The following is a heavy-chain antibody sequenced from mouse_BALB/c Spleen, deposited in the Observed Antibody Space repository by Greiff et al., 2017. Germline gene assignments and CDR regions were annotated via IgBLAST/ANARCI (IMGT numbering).Heavy chain of an antibody. V-gene: IGHV1-69*02. CDR2: IYPSDSYT. CDR3: ARGGLWGNYYFDY. Sequence: QVQLKQPGAELVRPGASVKLSCKASGYTFTSYWINWVKQRPGQGLEWIGNIYPSDSYTNYNQKFKDKATLTVDKSSSTAYMQLSSLTSEDTAVYYCARGGLWGNYYFDYWGQGTTLTVSS. D-gene: IGHD2-1*01. J-gene: IGHJ2*01. CDR1: GYTFTSYW.